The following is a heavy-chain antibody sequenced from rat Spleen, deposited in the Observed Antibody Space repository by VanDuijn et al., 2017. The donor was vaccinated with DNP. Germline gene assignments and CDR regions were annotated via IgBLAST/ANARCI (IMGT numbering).Heavy chain of an antibody. D-gene: IGHD1-12*02. V-gene: IGHV5S10*01. J-gene: IGHJ2*01. CDR3: VRPLYDGSYYYGYFDY. Sequence: EVQLVESGGGLVQPGRSLKLSCAASGFTFSDYNMAWVRQAPKKGLEWVATIIYDGSRTYYRDSVKGRLTISRDNAKSTLYLQMNSLRSEDMATYYCVRPLYDGSYYYGYFDYWGQGVMVTVSS. CDR1: GFTFSDYN. CDR2: IIYDGSRT.